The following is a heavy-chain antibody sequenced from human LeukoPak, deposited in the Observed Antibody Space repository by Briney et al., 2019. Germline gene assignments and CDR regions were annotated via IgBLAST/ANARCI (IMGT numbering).Heavy chain of an antibody. J-gene: IGHJ6*02. V-gene: IGHV4-4*07. CDR1: GGSISSYY. CDR3: ATGVVPAAMDEYYYYYGMDV. Sequence: PPETLSLTCTVSGGSISSYYWSWIRQTAGKGLEWIGRIYTSGSTNYNPSLKSRVTMSVDTSKNQFSLKLSSVTAADTAVYYCATGVVPAAMDEYYYYYGMDVWGQGTTVTVSS. D-gene: IGHD2-2*01. CDR2: IYTSGST.